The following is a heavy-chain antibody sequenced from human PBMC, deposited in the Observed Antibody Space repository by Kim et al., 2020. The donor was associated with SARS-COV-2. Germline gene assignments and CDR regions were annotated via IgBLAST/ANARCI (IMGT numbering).Heavy chain of an antibody. Sequence: GGSLRLSCAASGFTFSSYGMHWVRQAPGKGLEWVAVIWYDGSNKYYADSVKGRFTISRDNSKNTLYLQMNSLRAEDTAVYYCARPLAVAGDYYFDYWGQGTLVTVSS. CDR1: GFTFSSYG. D-gene: IGHD6-19*01. CDR3: ARPLAVAGDYYFDY. V-gene: IGHV3-33*01. J-gene: IGHJ4*02. CDR2: IWYDGSNK.